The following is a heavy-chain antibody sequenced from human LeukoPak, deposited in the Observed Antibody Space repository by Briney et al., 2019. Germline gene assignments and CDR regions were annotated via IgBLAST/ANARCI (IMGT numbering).Heavy chain of an antibody. CDR2: ISVSGAMT. CDR1: GFTFSSRG. CDR3: VRDQQWLVPDY. J-gene: IGHJ4*02. D-gene: IGHD6-19*01. Sequence: GGSLRLSCAGSGFTFSSRGMSWVRQPPGKGLQWVSGISVSGAMTYYVDSVKGRFIISRDNSKNTVYLQMNSPTTEDTAVYYCVRDQQWLVPDYWGQGALVTVSS. V-gene: IGHV3-23*01.